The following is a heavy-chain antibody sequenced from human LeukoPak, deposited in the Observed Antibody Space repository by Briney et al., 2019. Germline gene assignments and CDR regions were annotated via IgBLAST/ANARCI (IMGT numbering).Heavy chain of an antibody. V-gene: IGHV3-74*03. CDR3: ARVRMGDDFNPFDY. D-gene: IGHD3-16*01. CDR1: GFTFSRFW. J-gene: IGHJ4*02. Sequence: HPGGSLRLSCTASGFTFSRFWIYWVRHAPGKGLVWVSRINSDGSETMYADSVKGRFTISRDIAKNTLYLQMNSLRAEDTAVYYCARVRMGDDFNPFDYWGQGTLATVSS. CDR2: INSDGSET.